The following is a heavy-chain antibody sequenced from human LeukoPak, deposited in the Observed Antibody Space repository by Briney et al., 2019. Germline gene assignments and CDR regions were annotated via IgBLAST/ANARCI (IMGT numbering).Heavy chain of an antibody. J-gene: IGHJ6*04. CDR2: IVVGRVNT. V-gene: IGHV1-58*01. D-gene: IGHD3-9*01. Sequence: SVKVSCKASGFTFTSSAVQWVRQARGQPLEWIESIVVGRVNTTYAQKFQERVTITRDMSTSTAYMELSSLGSEDTVLFQAEDGIRYFDWLPHYYYYGMDVWGKGTTVTVSS. CDR3: EDGIRYFDWLPHYYYYGMDV. CDR1: GFTFTSSA.